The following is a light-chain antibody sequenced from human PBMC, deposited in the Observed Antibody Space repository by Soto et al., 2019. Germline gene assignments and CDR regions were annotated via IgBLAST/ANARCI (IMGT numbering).Light chain of an antibody. J-gene: IGLJ1*01. CDR3: SSYTGSSTFV. CDR2: DVN. V-gene: IGLV2-14*01. Sequence: QSALTQPASVSGSPGQSITISRTGTSSDVGGYDYVSWYQQLPGKAPKLLIYDVNNRPSGVSHRFSGSKSGNTASLTISGLQAEDEADYYCSSYTGSSTFVFGTGTKLTVL. CDR1: SSDVGGYDY.